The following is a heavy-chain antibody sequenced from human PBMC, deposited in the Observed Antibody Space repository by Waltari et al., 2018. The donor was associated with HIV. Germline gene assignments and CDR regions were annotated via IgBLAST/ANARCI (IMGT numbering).Heavy chain of an antibody. Sequence: QVHLVQSGPEVKRPGASVKISCKGYGYIFMNFDVNWVRQAPGQGPEWLGWMNPNSGNTASPYIFEERVTMTRDVSTDTAYMEMSGLTPEDTAIYYCARNSSAKGNRYFYYGLDVWGQGTPVTV. CDR1: GYIFMNFD. V-gene: IGHV1-8*02. CDR3: ARNSSAKGNRYFYYGLDV. CDR2: MNPNSGNT. D-gene: IGHD3-22*01. J-gene: IGHJ6*02.